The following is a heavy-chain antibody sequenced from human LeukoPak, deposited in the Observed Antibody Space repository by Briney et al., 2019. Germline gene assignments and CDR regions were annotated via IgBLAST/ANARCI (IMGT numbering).Heavy chain of an antibody. CDR3: AREGRQGTGGWYYFDY. V-gene: IGHV1-2*02. CDR2: INPNSGAT. CDR1: GYTFNGYY. J-gene: IGHJ4*02. D-gene: IGHD2-8*02. Sequence: ASVKVSCKASGYTFNGYYMHWVRQAPGQGLEWMAWINPNSGATHYAQKFQGRVTLTRDTSISTAYMELSSLRSDDTAVYCCAREGRQGTGGWYYFDYWGQGTLVTVSS.